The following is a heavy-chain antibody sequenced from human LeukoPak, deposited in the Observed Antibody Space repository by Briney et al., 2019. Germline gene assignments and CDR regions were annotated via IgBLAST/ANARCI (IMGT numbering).Heavy chain of an antibody. D-gene: IGHD3-10*01. CDR2: IFHSGST. CDR1: GDSISSGAYS. V-gene: IGHV4-30-2*01. CDR3: AREFWFANAPGSWLDP. Sequence: SQTLSLTCVVSGDSISSGAYSWSWIRQPPGKGLEWIGYIFHSGSTFYNPSLKSRVTISVDNSKNQYSLRLSSVTAADTAVYYCAREFWFANAPGSWLDPWGQGTLVTVSS. J-gene: IGHJ5*02.